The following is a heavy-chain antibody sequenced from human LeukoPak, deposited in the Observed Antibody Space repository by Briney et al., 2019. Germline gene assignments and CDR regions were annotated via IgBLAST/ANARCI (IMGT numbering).Heavy chain of an antibody. CDR2: ISYDGSNK. J-gene: IGHJ3*02. V-gene: IGHV3-30-3*01. CDR1: GFTFNSYA. CDR3: ARDRGWAFDI. Sequence: PGGSLRLSCAASGFTFNSYAMHWVRQAPGKGLEWVAVISYDGSNKHYADSVKGRLTISRDKSKNTMYLQMNSLRIEDTAVYYCARDRGWAFDIWGQGTMVTVSS.